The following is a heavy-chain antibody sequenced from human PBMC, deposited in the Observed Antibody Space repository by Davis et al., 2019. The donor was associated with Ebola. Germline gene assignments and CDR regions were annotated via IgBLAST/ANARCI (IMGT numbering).Heavy chain of an antibody. CDR1: GFTFSSYS. CDR2: ISSSSSYI. CDR3: ARRGPSSSWPNPRYYYYGLDV. D-gene: IGHD6-13*01. J-gene: IGHJ6*02. V-gene: IGHV3-21*01. Sequence: PGGSLRLSCAASGFTFSSYSMNWVRQAPGKGREWVSSISSSSSYIYYADSVKGRFTISRDNAKNSLFLRMSSLRAEDTALYYCARRGPSSSWPNPRYYYYGLDVWGQGTTVTVSS.